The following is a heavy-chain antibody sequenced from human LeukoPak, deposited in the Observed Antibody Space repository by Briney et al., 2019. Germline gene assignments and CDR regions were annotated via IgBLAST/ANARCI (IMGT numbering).Heavy chain of an antibody. Sequence: GGSLRLSCAASGFTFNSYWMNWVRQAPGKWLEWVANIKQDGSDKDYVGSVKGRFTISRDNAKNSLYLQMNSLRAEDTAVYYCARVLSTNNYYFDYWGQGTLVTVSS. J-gene: IGHJ4*02. CDR2: IKQDGSDK. D-gene: IGHD5-24*01. CDR3: ARVLSTNNYYFDY. V-gene: IGHV3-7*03. CDR1: GFTFNSYW.